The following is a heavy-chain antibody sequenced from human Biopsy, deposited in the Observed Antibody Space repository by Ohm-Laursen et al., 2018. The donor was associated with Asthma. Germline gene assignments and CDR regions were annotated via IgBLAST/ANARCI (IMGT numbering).Heavy chain of an antibody. V-gene: IGHV3-11*01. CDR2: IGIKGTSI. D-gene: IGHD2-15*01. CDR1: GMSVSDYY. J-gene: IGHJ6*02. Sequence: SLRLSCTASGMSVSDYYMTWLRQSPGKGLEWLSHIGIKGTSIYYADSVKGRLTISRDNAKNSLFLQMNGLRADDTAVYFCAGGRYCSGASCLYGMDVWGQGTTVSVSS. CDR3: AGGRYCSGASCLYGMDV.